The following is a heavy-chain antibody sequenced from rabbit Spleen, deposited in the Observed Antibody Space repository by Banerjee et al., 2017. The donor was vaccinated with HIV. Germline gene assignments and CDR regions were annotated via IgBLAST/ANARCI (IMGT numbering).Heavy chain of an antibody. CDR1: GFDFSTYY. CDR3: ARDTGTSFSTYGMDL. CDR2: IYAGSSGST. D-gene: IGHD8-1*01. V-gene: IGHV1S45*01. Sequence: QEQLVESGGGLVKPEGSLTLTCKASGFDFSTYYMCWVRQAPGKGLEWIACIYAGSSGSTYSATWAKGRFTISKTSSTTVTLQMTSLTAADTATYFCARDTGTSFSTYGMDLWGPGTL. J-gene: IGHJ6*01.